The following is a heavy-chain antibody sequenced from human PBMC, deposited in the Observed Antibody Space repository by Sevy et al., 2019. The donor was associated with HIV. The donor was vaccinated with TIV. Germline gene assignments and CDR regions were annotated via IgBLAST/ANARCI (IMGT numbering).Heavy chain of an antibody. D-gene: IGHD3-22*01. CDR3: AKDESAYYDSSGYSKTLFDY. CDR2: ISGSGGST. V-gene: IGHV3-23*01. Sequence: GGSLRLSCAASGFTFSSYAMSWVRQAPGKGLEWVSAISGSGGSTYYAGSVKGRFTISRDSSKNTLYLQMNSLRAEDTAVYYCAKDESAYYDSSGYSKTLFDYWGQGTLVTVSS. J-gene: IGHJ4*02. CDR1: GFTFSSYA.